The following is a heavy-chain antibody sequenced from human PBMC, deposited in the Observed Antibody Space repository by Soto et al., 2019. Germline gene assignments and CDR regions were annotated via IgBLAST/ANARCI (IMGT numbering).Heavy chain of an antibody. J-gene: IGHJ5*02. V-gene: IGHV1-3*01. CDR1: GYTFTSYA. Sequence: QVQLVQSGAEVKKPGASVKVSCKASGYTFTSYAMHWVRQAPGQRLEWMGWINAGNGNTKYSQKFQGRVTITRDTSSSTAYMELSSLRSEDTAVYYCARGYGGPIGWFDPWGQGTLVTVSS. D-gene: IGHD3-16*01. CDR3: ARGYGGPIGWFDP. CDR2: INAGNGNT.